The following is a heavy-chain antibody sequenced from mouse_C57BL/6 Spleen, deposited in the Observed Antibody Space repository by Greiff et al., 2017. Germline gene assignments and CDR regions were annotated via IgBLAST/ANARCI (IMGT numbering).Heavy chain of an antibody. CDR3: ARDYYSNYYAY. CDR2: ISSGSSTI. D-gene: IGHD2-5*01. CDR1: GFTFSDYG. Sequence: EVMLVESGGGLVKPGGSLKLSCAASGFTFSDYGMHWVRQAPEKGLEWVAYISSGSSTIYYADTVKGRFTISRDNAKNTLFLQMTSLRSEDTAMYYCARDYYSNYYAYWGQGTLVTVSA. V-gene: IGHV5-17*01. J-gene: IGHJ3*01.